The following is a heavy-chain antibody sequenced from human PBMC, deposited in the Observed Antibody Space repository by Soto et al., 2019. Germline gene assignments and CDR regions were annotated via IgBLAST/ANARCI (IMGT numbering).Heavy chain of an antibody. CDR3: ARVLHPGAFDI. CDR2: IYYSGST. V-gene: IGHV4-61*01. CDR1: GGSVSSGSYY. Sequence: QVQLQESGPGLVKPSETLSLTCTVSGGSVSSGSYYWSWIRQPPGKGLEWIGYIYYSGSTNYNPSLKSRVTISVDTSKNQFSLKLSSVTAADTAVYYCARVLHPGAFDIWGQGTMVTVSS. J-gene: IGHJ3*02.